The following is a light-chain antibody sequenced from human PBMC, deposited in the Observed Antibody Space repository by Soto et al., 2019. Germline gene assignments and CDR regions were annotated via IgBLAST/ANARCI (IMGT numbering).Light chain of an antibody. CDR2: EVS. Sequence: QSALTQPASVSGSPGQSITISCTGTSSDVGGYNYVSWYQQHPGKAPKLMIYEVSNRPSGVSNRFSGSKSGNTASLTISGLQAEDEADYDCSSYTNSTARVFGGGTEVTVL. V-gene: IGLV2-14*01. CDR3: SSYTNSTARV. J-gene: IGLJ3*02. CDR1: SSDVGGYNY.